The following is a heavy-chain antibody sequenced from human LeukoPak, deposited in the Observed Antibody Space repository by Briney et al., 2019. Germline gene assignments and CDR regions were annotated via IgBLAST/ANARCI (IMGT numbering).Heavy chain of an antibody. Sequence: GGSLRLSCAASGFTFYDYAMHWVRQAPGKGLEWVSLISGDGGSTYYADSVKGRFTISRDNSKNSLYLQMNSLRTEDTALYYCAKDSIAVAGTVPNYFDYWGQGTLVTVSS. V-gene: IGHV3-43*02. D-gene: IGHD6-19*01. CDR3: AKDSIAVAGTVPNYFDY. CDR1: GFTFYDYA. J-gene: IGHJ4*02. CDR2: ISGDGGST.